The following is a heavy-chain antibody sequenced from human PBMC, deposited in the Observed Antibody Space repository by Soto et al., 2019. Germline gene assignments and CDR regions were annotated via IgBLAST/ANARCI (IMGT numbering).Heavy chain of an antibody. CDR1: GFTFSNYV. CDR2: ISYDGSNK. V-gene: IGHV3-30-3*01. D-gene: IGHD2-15*01. Sequence: QVQLVESGGGVVQPGRSLRLSCAASGFTFSNYVMHWVRQAPGKGLEWVAVISYDGSNKYYADSVKGRFTISRDNSKNTLYLQMNSLRAEDTAVYYCARAGCDGGRCYTLVGLRYGMDVWGQGTTVTVSS. CDR3: ARAGCDGGRCYTLVGLRYGMDV. J-gene: IGHJ6*02.